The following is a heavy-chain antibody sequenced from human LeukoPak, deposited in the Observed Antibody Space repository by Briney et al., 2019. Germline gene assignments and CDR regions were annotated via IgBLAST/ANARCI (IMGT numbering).Heavy chain of an antibody. V-gene: IGHV4-39*07. CDR1: GVSISSSNSY. J-gene: IGHJ1*01. Sequence: SETLSLTCTVSGVSISSSNSYWGWIRQPPGKGLEWIGSIYYSGNTYYNASLKGQVSISIDTSKNQFSLKLSSVTAADTAVYYCARGDSTVTPKYFQYWGQGTLVTVSS. CDR3: ARGDSTVTPKYFQY. D-gene: IGHD4-23*01. CDR2: IYYSGNT.